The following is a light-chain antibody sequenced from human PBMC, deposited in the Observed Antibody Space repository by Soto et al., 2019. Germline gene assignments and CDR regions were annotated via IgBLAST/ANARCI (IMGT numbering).Light chain of an antibody. V-gene: IGKV1-9*01. J-gene: IGKJ2*01. Sequence: DIQLTQSPSFLSASVGDRVTITCRASQAISSSFAWYQHNPGKAPKLLIYAASTLQNGVPSSFSGSGSGTEFTLTISSLQAEDFATYYCQHLNDYRYTFGQGTKVEIK. CDR3: QHLNDYRYT. CDR1: QAISSS. CDR2: AAS.